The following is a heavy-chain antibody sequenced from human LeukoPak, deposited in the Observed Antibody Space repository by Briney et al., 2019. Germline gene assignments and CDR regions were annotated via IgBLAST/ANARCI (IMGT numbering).Heavy chain of an antibody. CDR3: SREKNDGFDL. V-gene: IGHV3-33*01. J-gene: IGHJ3*01. CDR1: GFTFSSYC. Sequence: GGSLRLSCVASGFTFSSYCMHWVRQAPGKGLEWVAVICTDGSDKYYADSVKGRLTISRDNSKNTLYLQMNSLGAEDTAVYYCSREKNDGFDLWGQGTMVTVSS. CDR2: ICTDGSDK.